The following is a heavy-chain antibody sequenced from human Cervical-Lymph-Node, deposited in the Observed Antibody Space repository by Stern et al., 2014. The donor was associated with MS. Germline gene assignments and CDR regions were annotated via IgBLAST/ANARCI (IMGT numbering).Heavy chain of an antibody. CDR2: ISSSSSVT. Sequence: EVQLVESGGGLVQPGRSLRLSCAASGFTFSDYNMNWVRQAPGQGLEWVAFISSSSSVTYYPDSLKGRFTISRDNARNSLYLQMNSLRAEDTAVYYCARAGYSDFDYWGQGSLVTVSS. CDR1: GFTFSDYN. J-gene: IGHJ4*02. CDR3: ARAGYSDFDY. D-gene: IGHD2-21*01. V-gene: IGHV3-48*04.